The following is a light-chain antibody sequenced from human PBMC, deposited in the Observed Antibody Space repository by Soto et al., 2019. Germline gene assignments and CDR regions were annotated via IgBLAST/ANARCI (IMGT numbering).Light chain of an antibody. V-gene: IGLV2-14*01. Sequence: QSALTQPASVSGSPGQSITISCTGTSSDVGGYNYVSWYQQYPGKVPRLIIYEVTHRPSGVSDRFSASKSGNTASLTISGLQAEDEADYYCNSFRVSHLYVFGTGTKVTVL. J-gene: IGLJ1*01. CDR3: NSFRVSHLYV. CDR1: SSDVGGYNY. CDR2: EVT.